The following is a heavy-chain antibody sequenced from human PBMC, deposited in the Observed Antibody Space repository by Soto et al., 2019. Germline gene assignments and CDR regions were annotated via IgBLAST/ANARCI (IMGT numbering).Heavy chain of an antibody. CDR2: ISGSGTTI. CDR3: ASDPYYYSSAY. CDR1: GFTFSSSY. Sequence: GGSLRLSCAASGFTFSSSYMTWIRQPPGKGLEWLSYISGSGTTIHYADSVKGRFIVSRDNARNSLYLQMNSLRAEDTAFYYCASDPYYYSSAYWGQGILGTVPQ. J-gene: IGHJ4*02. V-gene: IGHV3-11*01. D-gene: IGHD3-10*01.